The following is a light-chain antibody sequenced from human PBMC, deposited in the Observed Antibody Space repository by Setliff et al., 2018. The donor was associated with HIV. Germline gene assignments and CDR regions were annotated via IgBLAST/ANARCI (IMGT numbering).Light chain of an antibody. V-gene: IGLV2-23*01. CDR2: QAS. J-gene: IGLJ1*01. CDR1: SGDVGRYNL. Sequence: ALTQPASVSGSPGQSITISCTGTSGDVGRYNLVSWYQQQPGTPPKIMIYQASKRPSGVSNRFSGSKSGNTASLTISGLQAEDEADYYCCSNTGSNTYVFGTGTNGTVL. CDR3: CSNTGSNTYV.